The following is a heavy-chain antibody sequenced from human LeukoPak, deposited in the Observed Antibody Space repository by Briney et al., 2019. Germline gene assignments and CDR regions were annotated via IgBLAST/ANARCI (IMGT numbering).Heavy chain of an antibody. CDR1: GFTFSSYA. CDR3: ARDFDTATVPGY. CDR2: ISYDGSNK. D-gene: IGHD5-18*01. V-gene: IGHV3-30-3*01. Sequence: GGSLRLSCAASGFTFSSYAMHWVRQAPGKGLEWVAVISYDGSNKYYADSVKGRFTISRDNSKNTLCLQMNSLRAEDTAVYYCARDFDTATVPGYWGQGTLVTVSS. J-gene: IGHJ4*02.